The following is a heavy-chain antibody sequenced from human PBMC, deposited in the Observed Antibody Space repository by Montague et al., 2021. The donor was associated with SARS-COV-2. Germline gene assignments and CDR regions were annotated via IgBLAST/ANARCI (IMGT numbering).Heavy chain of an antibody. D-gene: IGHD4/OR15-4a*01. CDR2: ISYSGST. J-gene: IGHJ5*02. CDR1: GASIRSSNSY. V-gene: IGHV4-61*01. Sequence: SETLSLTCTVSGASIRSSNSYWSWIRQPPGKGLEWIGYISYSGSTNYNPSLKSRVTISVDTSKNQFSLKVISATAADTAVYYCARLGYVSMVCLNIFAPWGQGTLVTVSS. CDR3: ARLGYVSMVCLNIFAP.